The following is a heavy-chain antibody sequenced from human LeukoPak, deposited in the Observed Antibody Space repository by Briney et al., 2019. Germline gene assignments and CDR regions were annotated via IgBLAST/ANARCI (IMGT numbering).Heavy chain of an antibody. CDR3: ARERRWYPFDY. D-gene: IGHD4-23*01. J-gene: IGHJ4*02. CDR1: GGSFSGYY. CDR2: INHSGST. V-gene: IGHV4-34*01. Sequence: PSETLSLTCAVYGGSFSGYYWSWIRQPPGKGLEWIGEINHSGSTNYNPSLKSRVTISVDTSKNQFSLKLSSATAADTAVYYCARERRWYPFDYWGQGTLVTVSS.